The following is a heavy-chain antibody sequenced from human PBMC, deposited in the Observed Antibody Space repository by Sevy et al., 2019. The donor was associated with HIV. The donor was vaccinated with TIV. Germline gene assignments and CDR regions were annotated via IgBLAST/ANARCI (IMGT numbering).Heavy chain of an antibody. Sequence: GGSLRLSCAASGFTFSSYEMNWVRQAPGKGLEWVSYISSSGSTIYYADSVKGRFTISRDNAKNSLYLQMNSLRAEDTAVYYCARGLSTNGVCYLWAHYYYYYGMDVWGQGTTVTVSS. J-gene: IGHJ6*02. D-gene: IGHD2-8*01. CDR3: ARGLSTNGVCYLWAHYYYYYGMDV. CDR1: GFTFSSYE. CDR2: ISSSGSTI. V-gene: IGHV3-48*03.